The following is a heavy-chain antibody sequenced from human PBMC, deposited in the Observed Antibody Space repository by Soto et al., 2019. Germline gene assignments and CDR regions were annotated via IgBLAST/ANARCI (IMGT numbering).Heavy chain of an antibody. CDR2: IYYTGST. D-gene: IGHD3-10*01. V-gene: IGHV4-31*11. Sequence: SSETLSLTCVVSGDSISTGGQYWNWIRQFRGKGLEWIGDIYYTGSTHYNPSLQSRLTITVDTSRNRFSLKLYSVTVADTAVYYCARRPRHYFDYWGQGALVTVSS. CDR3: ARRPRHYFDY. CDR1: GDSISTGGQY. J-gene: IGHJ4*02.